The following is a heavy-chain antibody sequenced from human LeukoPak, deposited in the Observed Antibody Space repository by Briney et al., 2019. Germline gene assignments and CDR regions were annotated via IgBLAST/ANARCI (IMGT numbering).Heavy chain of an antibody. Sequence: ASVKVSCKASGYTFTGYYMHWVRQAPGQGLEWMGWINPNSGGTNYAQKFQGRITMTRDTSITTAYMELTSLRSDDTAVYYCFFANWHFIDYWGQGTLVTVSS. J-gene: IGHJ4*02. CDR3: FFANWHFIDY. D-gene: IGHD1-7*01. V-gene: IGHV1-2*02. CDR2: INPNSGGT. CDR1: GYTFTGYY.